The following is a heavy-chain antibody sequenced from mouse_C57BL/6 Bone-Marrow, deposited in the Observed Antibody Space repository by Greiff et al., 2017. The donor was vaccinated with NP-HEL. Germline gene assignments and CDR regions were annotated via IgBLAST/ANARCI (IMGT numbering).Heavy chain of an antibody. D-gene: IGHD2-3*01. CDR3: ARRGMVTYWYFDV. CDR1: GFTFSDYG. CDR2: ISNLAYSI. Sequence: EVQGVESGGGLVQPGGSLKLSCAASGFTFSDYGMAWVRQAPRKGPEWVAFISNLAYSIYYAATVTGRFPISRENAKNTLYLEMSSLRSEDTDMYYCARRGMVTYWYFDVWGTGTTVTVSS. V-gene: IGHV5-15*01. J-gene: IGHJ1*03.